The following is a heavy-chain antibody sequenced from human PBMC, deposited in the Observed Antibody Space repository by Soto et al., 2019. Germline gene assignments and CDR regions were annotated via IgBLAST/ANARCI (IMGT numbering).Heavy chain of an antibody. V-gene: IGHV3-21*01. D-gene: IGHD3-9*01. CDR2: ISSSSSYI. CDR3: VRDQDILTGYYEY. J-gene: IGHJ4*02. CDR1: GFTFSSYS. Sequence: GGSLRLSCAASGFTFSSYSMNWVRQAPGKGLEWVSSISSSSSYIYYADSVKGRFTISRDNAKNTLYLNLNGLTVEDTAVYYCVRDQDILTGYYEYWGLGTMVTVSS.